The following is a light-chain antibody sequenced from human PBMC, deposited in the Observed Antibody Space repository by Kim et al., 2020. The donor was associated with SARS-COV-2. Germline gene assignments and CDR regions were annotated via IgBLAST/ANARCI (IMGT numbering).Light chain of an antibody. Sequence: ASVGDRVTITCQANQDICNSLNWYQQRPGEAPKLLIYDTITLQRGVPSRFSGSGSGTDFSFTISSLQPEDFATYFCQQYDNFRLTFGGGTKVDIK. V-gene: IGKV1-33*01. CDR2: DTI. CDR3: QQYDNFRLT. CDR1: QDICNS. J-gene: IGKJ4*01.